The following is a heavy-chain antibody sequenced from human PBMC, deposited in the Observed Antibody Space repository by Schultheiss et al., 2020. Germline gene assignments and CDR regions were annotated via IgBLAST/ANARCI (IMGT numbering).Heavy chain of an antibody. CDR2: ISSSSSYI. V-gene: IGHV3-21*01. CDR3: ARLWMITFGGVIVSVYFDY. J-gene: IGHJ4*02. CDR1: GFTFSSYS. D-gene: IGHD3-16*02. Sequence: GGSLRLSCAASGFTFSSYSMNWVRQAPGKGLEWVSSISSSSSYIYYADSVKGRFTISRDNAKNSLYLQMNSLRAEDTAVYYCARLWMITFGGVIVSVYFDYWGQGTLV.